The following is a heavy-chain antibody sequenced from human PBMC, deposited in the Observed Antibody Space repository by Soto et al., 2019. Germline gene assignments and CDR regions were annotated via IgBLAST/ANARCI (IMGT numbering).Heavy chain of an antibody. J-gene: IGHJ5*02. CDR2: IYYSGST. D-gene: IGHD3-16*01. V-gene: IGHV4-31*03. CDR1: GGSISSGGYY. CDR3: ARAWVGYVRAIWFDP. Sequence: QVQLQESGPGLMKPSQTLSLTCTVSGGSISSGGYYWSWIRQHPGKGLEWIGYIYYSGSTYYNPSLKSRVTISVDTSKNQFSLKLSSVTAADTAVYYCARAWVGYVRAIWFDPWGQGTLVTVSS.